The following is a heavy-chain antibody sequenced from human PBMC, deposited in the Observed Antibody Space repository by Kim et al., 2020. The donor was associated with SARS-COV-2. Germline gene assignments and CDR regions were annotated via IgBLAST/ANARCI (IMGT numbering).Heavy chain of an antibody. CDR2: INHSGST. CDR1: GGSFSGYY. V-gene: IGHV4-34*01. J-gene: IGHJ5*02. Sequence: SETLSLTCAVYGGSFSGYYWSWIRQPPGKGLEWIGEINHSGSTNYNPSLKSRVTISVDTSKNQFSLKLSSVTAADTAVYYCARGSWFDPWGQGTLVTVSS. CDR3: ARGSWFDP.